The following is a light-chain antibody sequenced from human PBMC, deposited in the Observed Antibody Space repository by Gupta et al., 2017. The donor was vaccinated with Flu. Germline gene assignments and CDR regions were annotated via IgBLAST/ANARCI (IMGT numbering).Light chain of an antibody. CDR2: DDS. CDR3: QGWDSRSDVWV. CDR1: NIGAYS. J-gene: IGLJ3*02. Sequence: SYVLSQPASVPVAPGRTARLLCGGNNIGAYSVHWYQQQPGQAPVLVVYDDSARPSGTPCRFSGSTTGNTATSTISRGEHGDEADDYCQGWDSRSDVWVFGGGTKLTVL. V-gene: IGLV3-21*02.